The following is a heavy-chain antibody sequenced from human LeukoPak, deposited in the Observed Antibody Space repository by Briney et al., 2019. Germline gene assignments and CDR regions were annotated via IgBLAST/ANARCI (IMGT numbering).Heavy chain of an antibody. CDR3: AKERRGFDVVVPAASEN. J-gene: IGHJ4*02. CDR2: ISGSGGST. V-gene: IGHV3-23*01. CDR1: GFAFSSYA. Sequence: GGSLRFSCAASGFAFSSYAMSWVRQAPGKGLEWVSAISGSGGSTYYADSVKGRFTISRDNSKNTLYLQMNSLRAEDTAVYYCAKERRGFDVVVPAASENWGQGTLVTVSS. D-gene: IGHD2-2*01.